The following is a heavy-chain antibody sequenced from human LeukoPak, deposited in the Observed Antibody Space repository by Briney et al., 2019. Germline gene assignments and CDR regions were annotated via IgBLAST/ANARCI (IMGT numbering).Heavy chain of an antibody. Sequence: GGSLRLSCAASGFTFSTYAMHWVRQAPGKGLEWVAIIWFDGSNADYADSVKGRFTISRDDSKNTLFLQMNSLRAEDTAVYYCARGRPRKYSSSTYFDHWGQGALVTVSS. J-gene: IGHJ4*02. D-gene: IGHD6-13*01. V-gene: IGHV3-33*01. CDR3: ARGRPRKYSSSTYFDH. CDR2: IWFDGSNA. CDR1: GFTFSTYA.